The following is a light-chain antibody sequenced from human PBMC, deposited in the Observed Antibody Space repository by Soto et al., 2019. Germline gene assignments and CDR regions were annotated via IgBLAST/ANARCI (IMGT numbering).Light chain of an antibody. CDR3: SSYTRSSTLLYG. Sequence: QSALTQPASVSVSPGQSITISCTGTSSDVGGYNYVSWYQQHPGKAPQLMIYDVSNRPSGVSNRFSGSKSGNTASLTISGLQAEEEADSSCSSYTRSSTLLYGLGTGPKGTVL. J-gene: IGLJ1*01. CDR2: DVS. V-gene: IGLV2-14*01. CDR1: SSDVGGYNY.